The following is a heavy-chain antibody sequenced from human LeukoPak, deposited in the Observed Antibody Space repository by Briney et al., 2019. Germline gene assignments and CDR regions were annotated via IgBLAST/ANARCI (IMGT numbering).Heavy chain of an antibody. D-gene: IGHD6-13*01. CDR1: GFTFSDYA. V-gene: IGHV3-53*01. CDR3: AVAAAGRVDY. CDR2: IYSGGST. J-gene: IGHJ4*02. Sequence: GGSLRLSCASSGFTFSDYAMHWVRQAPGKGLEWVSVIYSGGSTYYADSVKGRFTISRDNSKNTLYLQMNSLRAEDTAVYYCAVAAAGRVDYWGQGTLVTVSS.